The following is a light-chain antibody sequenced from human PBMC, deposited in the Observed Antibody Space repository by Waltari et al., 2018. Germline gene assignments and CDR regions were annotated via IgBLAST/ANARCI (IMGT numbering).Light chain of an antibody. J-gene: IGLJ3*02. Sequence: QSALTQPASVSGSPGQSITISCTGTSSDVGTYNYVSWYQQHPGKAPKLLIYDVSYRPSGVSYLFSGSKSGNTASLTISGLQAEDEADYYCSSYITTNTLELFGGGTSLTVL. CDR2: DVS. CDR1: SSDVGTYNY. CDR3: SSYITTNTLEL. V-gene: IGLV2-14*03.